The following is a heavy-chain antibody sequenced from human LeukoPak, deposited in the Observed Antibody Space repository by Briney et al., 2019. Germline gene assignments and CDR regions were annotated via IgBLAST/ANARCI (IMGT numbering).Heavy chain of an antibody. V-gene: IGHV1-2*02. D-gene: IGHD3-3*01. CDR3: ALESPLLHFDY. CDR2: INPNSGGT. J-gene: IGHJ4*02. CDR1: GYTFTGYY. Sequence: GASVKVSCKASGYTFTGYYMHWVRQAPGQGLEWMGWINPNSGGTNYAQKFQGRVTMTRDTSISTAYMELSSLRSEDTAVYYCALESPLLHFDYWGQGTLVTVSS.